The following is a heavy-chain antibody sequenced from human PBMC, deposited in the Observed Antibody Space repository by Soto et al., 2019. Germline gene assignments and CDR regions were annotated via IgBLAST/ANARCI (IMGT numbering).Heavy chain of an antibody. CDR2: IIPIFGTA. D-gene: IGHD3-3*01. CDR3: AVILEWFPYYYYYGMDV. CDR1: GGTFSSYA. V-gene: IGHV1-69*13. J-gene: IGHJ6*02. Sequence: SVKVSCKASGGTFSSYAISWVRQAPGQGLEWMGGIIPIFGTANYAQKFQGRVTITADESTSTAYMELSSLRSEDTAVYYCAVILEWFPYYYYYGMDVWGQGTTVTVSS.